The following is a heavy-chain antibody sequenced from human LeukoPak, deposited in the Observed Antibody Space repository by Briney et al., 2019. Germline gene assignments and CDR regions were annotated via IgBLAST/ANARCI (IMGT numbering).Heavy chain of an antibody. Sequence: PGGSLRLSCAASGFTFSSHAMSWVRQAPGKGLEWVSLIGGSGATTYYADSVKGRFTISRDNSKDTLYVQMNSLRAEDTAVYYCAKCRGTSGGNYYFDDWGQGTLVTVSS. CDR2: IGGSGATT. CDR3: AKCRGTSGGNYYFDD. D-gene: IGHD2-2*01. V-gene: IGHV3-23*01. CDR1: GFTFSSHA. J-gene: IGHJ4*02.